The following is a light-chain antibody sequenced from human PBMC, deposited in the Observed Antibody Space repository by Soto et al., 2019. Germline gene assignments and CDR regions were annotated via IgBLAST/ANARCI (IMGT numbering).Light chain of an antibody. J-gene: IGKJ1*01. CDR2: KAS. V-gene: IGKV1-5*03. Sequence: DIQMTQSPSILSASVGDRITLTCRASQSVSKWLAWYQQKPGKAPKLLIHKASRLESGVSSRFSGSGSGTEFTLTISSLQPDDFATYYCQEYQTWTFGPGTTVEIK. CDR3: QEYQTWT. CDR1: QSVSKW.